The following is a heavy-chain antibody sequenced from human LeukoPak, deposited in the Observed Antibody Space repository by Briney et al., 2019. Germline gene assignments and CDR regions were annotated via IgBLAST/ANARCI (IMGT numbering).Heavy chain of an antibody. CDR2: INPSGGST. J-gene: IGHJ6*03. V-gene: IGHV1-46*03. D-gene: IGHD2-21*02. Sequence: ASVKVSCKASGYTLTSNYIHWVRQAPGQGLEWMGIINPSGGSTTYAQKFQGRVTMTRDTSTSTVYMELTSLRSEDTAVYYCAKGGGDFFAYYYYLDVWGKGTTVTVSS. CDR3: AKGGGDFFAYYYYLDV. CDR1: GYTLTSNY.